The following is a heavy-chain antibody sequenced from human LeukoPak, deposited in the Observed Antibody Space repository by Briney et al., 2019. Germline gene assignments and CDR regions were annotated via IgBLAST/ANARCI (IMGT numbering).Heavy chain of an antibody. CDR1: GYTFTISS. CDR3: AGDYMDTVGGTYFDY. D-gene: IGHD1-26*01. V-gene: IGHV1-18*01. CDR2: VSAYNSNT. J-gene: IGHJ4*02. Sequence: ASVNLSCNASGYTFTISSISWDRHAPAQGHGRMGWVSAYNSNTNYSQKLQSRVTMTTDTSTSTAYMELRSLRSDDTAVDYCAGDYMDTVGGTYFDYWGQGTLVTVSS.